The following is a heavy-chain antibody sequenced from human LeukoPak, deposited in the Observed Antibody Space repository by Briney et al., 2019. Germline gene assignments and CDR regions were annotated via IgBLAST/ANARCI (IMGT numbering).Heavy chain of an antibody. D-gene: IGHD5-18*01. CDR1: GGSISSSSYY. Sequence: SETLSLTCTVSGGSISSSSYYWGWIRQPPGKGLEWIGSIYYSGSTYYNPSLKSRVTISVETSKNQFSLKLSSVTAADTAVYYCARVLRGRYRGAFDIWGQGTMVTVSS. CDR3: ARVLRGRYRGAFDI. J-gene: IGHJ3*02. V-gene: IGHV4-39*07. CDR2: IYYSGST.